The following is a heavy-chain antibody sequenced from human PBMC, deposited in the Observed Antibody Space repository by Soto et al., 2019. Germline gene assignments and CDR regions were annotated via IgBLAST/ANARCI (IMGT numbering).Heavy chain of an antibody. Sequence: TGGSLRLSCAASGFTFSIYGMHWVRHAPGKGLEWVAVIWYDGSNKYYADSVKGRFTISRDNSKNTLYLQMNSLRAEDTAVYYCARVGGDSSGYFIPFDYWGQGTLVTVSS. D-gene: IGHD3-22*01. J-gene: IGHJ4*02. CDR2: IWYDGSNK. CDR1: GFTFSIYG. CDR3: ARVGGDSSGYFIPFDY. V-gene: IGHV3-33*01.